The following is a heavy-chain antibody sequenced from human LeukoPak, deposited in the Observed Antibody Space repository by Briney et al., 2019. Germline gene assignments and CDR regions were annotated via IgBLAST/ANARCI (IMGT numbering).Heavy chain of an antibody. CDR1: GGSISSSSYY. CDR3: ARDRGWLQSPFDY. V-gene: IGHV4-39*07. CDR2: IYYSGST. Sequence: SETLSLTCTVSGGSISSSSYYWGWIRQPPGKGLEWIGSIYYSGSTYYNPSLKSRVTISVDTSKNQFSLKLSSVTAADTAVYYCARDRGWLQSPFDYWGQGTLVTVSS. D-gene: IGHD5-24*01. J-gene: IGHJ4*02.